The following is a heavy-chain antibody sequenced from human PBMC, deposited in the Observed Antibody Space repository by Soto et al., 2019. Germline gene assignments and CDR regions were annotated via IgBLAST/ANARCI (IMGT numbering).Heavy chain of an antibody. V-gene: IGHV4-34*01. J-gene: IGHJ5*02. CDR1: GGSLRGYY. CDR3: AKDPNRGYCSSTSCYTNWFDP. D-gene: IGHD2-2*02. Sequence: SETLSLTCAVNGGSLRGYYWNWIRQSPGKGLEWIGEINQNGGTKYNPSLKSRVSISVVASTNQFSLKLNSVTAADTAVYYCAKDPNRGYCSSTSCYTNWFDPWGQGTLVTVSS. CDR2: INQNGGT.